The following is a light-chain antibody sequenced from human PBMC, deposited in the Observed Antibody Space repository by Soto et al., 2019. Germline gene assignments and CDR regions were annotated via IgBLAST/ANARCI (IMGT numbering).Light chain of an antibody. V-gene: IGLV2-14*01. CDR2: EVS. CDR1: SSDVGDYKY. J-gene: IGLJ2*01. Sequence: QSALTQPASVSGSPGQSITISCTGTSSDVGDYKYVSWYQQHLGKAPKLIIYEVSNRPSGISNRFSGSKSGNTASLTISGLQAEDEADYYCNSCTDTTSLIFGGGTKLTVL. CDR3: NSCTDTTSLI.